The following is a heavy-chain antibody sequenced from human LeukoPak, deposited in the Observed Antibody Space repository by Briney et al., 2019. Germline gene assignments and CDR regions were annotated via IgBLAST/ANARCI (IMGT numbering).Heavy chain of an antibody. Sequence: SETLSLTCTVSGGAISNYYWSWIRQPAGKGLEWIGRIYTSGNTNYNPSLKSRVTMSMDTSKNQFSLKLSSVTAADTAAYYCARNYYDSSGYKYAFDYWGQGTLVTVSS. CDR2: IYTSGNT. CDR1: GGAISNYY. J-gene: IGHJ4*02. CDR3: ARNYYDSSGYKYAFDY. V-gene: IGHV4-4*07. D-gene: IGHD3-22*01.